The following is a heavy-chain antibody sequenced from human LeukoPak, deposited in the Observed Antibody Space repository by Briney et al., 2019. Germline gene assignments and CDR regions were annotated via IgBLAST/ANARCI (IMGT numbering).Heavy chain of an antibody. CDR3: AKPGGAVAGTGTAFDI. D-gene: IGHD6-19*01. CDR1: GFTFSSYA. V-gene: IGHV3-30-3*01. Sequence: GRSLRLSCAASGFTFSSYAMHWVRQAPGKGLEWVAVISYDGSNKYYADSVKGRFTISRDNSKNTLYLQMNSLRAEDTAVYYCAKPGGAVAGTGTAFDIWGQGTMVTVSS. J-gene: IGHJ3*02. CDR2: ISYDGSNK.